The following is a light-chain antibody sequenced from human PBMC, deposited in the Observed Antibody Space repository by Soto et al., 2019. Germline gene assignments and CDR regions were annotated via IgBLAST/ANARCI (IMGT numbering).Light chain of an antibody. CDR2: GNS. J-gene: IGLJ2*01. V-gene: IGLV1-40*01. Sequence: QSVLTQPPSVSGAPGQRVTISCTGSSSNIGAGYDVHWYQQLPGTAPKLLIYGNSNRPSGVPDRFSGSKSGTSDTLAITGLQAEYEADYYCQSYDSSLSGWVFGGGTKLTVL. CDR3: QSYDSSLSGWV. CDR1: SSNIGAGYD.